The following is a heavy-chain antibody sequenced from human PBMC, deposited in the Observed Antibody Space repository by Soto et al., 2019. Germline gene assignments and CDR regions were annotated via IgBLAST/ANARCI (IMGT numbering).Heavy chain of an antibody. CDR2: ISSSSSYI. J-gene: IGHJ6*02. Sequence: EVQLVESGGGLVKPGGSLRLSCAASGFTFSSYSMNWVRQAPGKGLEWVSSISSSSSYIYYADSVKGRFTISRDNAKNSLYLQMNSLSAEDTAVYYCARDGRYYYGMDVWGQGTTVTVSS. CDR1: GFTFSSYS. CDR3: ARDGRYYYGMDV. V-gene: IGHV3-21*01.